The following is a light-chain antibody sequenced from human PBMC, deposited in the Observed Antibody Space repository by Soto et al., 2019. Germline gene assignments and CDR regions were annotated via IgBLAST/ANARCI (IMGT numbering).Light chain of an antibody. CDR2: GAS. J-gene: IGKJ1*01. CDR1: QSVRSN. V-gene: IGKV3-15*01. Sequence: EIVMTQSPATLSVSPGESATLSCRASQSVRSNLAWYQQKPGQAPRLLIYGASTRATGIPARFSGSGSGTEFTLTISSLQSEDVGIYHCQQYNQWWKFGQGTKV. CDR3: QQYNQWWK.